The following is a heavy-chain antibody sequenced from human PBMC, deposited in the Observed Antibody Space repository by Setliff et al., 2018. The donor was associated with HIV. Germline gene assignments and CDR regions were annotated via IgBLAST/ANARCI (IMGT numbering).Heavy chain of an antibody. D-gene: IGHD3-10*01. CDR1: GYVFTSYW. CDR2: IYPGNSDT. Sequence: PGESLKISCKTSGYVFTSYWIGWVRQTPGKGLEWVGTIYPGNSDTRYSPSFQGQVTISADQSTSTTHLHWSSLKASDTAMYYCTRHSGSSPIAYFGMDVWGQGTTVTVSS. V-gene: IGHV5-51*01. CDR3: TRHSGSSPIAYFGMDV. J-gene: IGHJ6*02.